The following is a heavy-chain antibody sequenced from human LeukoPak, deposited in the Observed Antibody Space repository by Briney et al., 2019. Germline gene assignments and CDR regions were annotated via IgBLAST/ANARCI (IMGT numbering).Heavy chain of an antibody. Sequence: ASAKVSCKASGYTFNTYGINWVRQAPGQGLEWMGWISGYNGNTNYAQRLQGRVTMTTDTSTSTAYMELRSLRSDDTAVYYCARGSSIGDFDYWGQGTLVTVSP. CDR2: ISGYNGNT. J-gene: IGHJ4*02. CDR3: ARGSSIGDFDY. D-gene: IGHD3-16*01. V-gene: IGHV1-18*01. CDR1: GYTFNTYG.